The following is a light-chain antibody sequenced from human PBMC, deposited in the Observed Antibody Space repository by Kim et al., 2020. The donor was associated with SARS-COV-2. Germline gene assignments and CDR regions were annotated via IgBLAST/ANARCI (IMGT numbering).Light chain of an antibody. Sequence: GPPGARATISGRASQSVISNLAGYKKKPGQAPRLLIYGASTRATGIPARFSGSGSGTEFTLTISRLQSEDFAVYYCQKYNNWPPTFGQGTKVDIK. CDR3: QKYNNWPPT. CDR1: QSVISN. J-gene: IGKJ1*01. V-gene: IGKV3-15*01. CDR2: GAS.